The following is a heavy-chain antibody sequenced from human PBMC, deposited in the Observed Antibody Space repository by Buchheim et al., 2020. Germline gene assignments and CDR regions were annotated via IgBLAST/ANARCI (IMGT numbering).Heavy chain of an antibody. Sequence: QVQLVESGGGVVQPGRSLRLSCAASGFTFSTYGMHWVRQAPGKGLEWVAVISYDGSDKYYADSVKGRFTISRDNSKNQLYLQMNSLRPEDTAVYYCANPYGGNSNGENDYWGQGTL. CDR1: GFTFSTYG. CDR3: ANPYGGNSNGENDY. D-gene: IGHD4-23*01. J-gene: IGHJ4*02. CDR2: ISYDGSDK. V-gene: IGHV3-30*18.